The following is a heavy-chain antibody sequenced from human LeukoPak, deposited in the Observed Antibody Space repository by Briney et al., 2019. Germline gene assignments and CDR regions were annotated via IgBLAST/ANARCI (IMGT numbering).Heavy chain of an antibody. J-gene: IGHJ4*02. D-gene: IGHD4-11*01. CDR2: IYSTGST. V-gene: IGHV4-61*02. CDR1: GGSISSGGYY. Sequence: SQTLSLTCTVSGGSISSGGYYWSWLRQPAGKGLEYLGRIYSTGSTNYSPSLKSRVTISVDTSKNQFSLKLSSVTAADTAVYYCARHGGTRVTLVQVYYFDYWGQGTLVTVSS. CDR3: ARHGGTRVTLVQVYYFDY.